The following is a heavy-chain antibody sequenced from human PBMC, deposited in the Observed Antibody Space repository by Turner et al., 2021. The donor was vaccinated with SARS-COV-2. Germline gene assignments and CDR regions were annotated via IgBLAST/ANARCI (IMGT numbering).Heavy chain of an antibody. J-gene: IGHJ6*02. V-gene: IGHV1-24*01. CDR3: ATVFAVAGLSYNMDV. CDR2: FDPEDAET. D-gene: IGHD6-19*01. Sequence: QVQLVQSRAEVKKPGASVKVSCKVSGYTLIELSMHWVRQAPGKGLEWMGGFDPEDAETIYAQKFQGRVTMTEDTSTDTAYMELSSLRSEDTAVYYCATVFAVAGLSYNMDVWGQGTTVTVSS. CDR1: GYTLIELS.